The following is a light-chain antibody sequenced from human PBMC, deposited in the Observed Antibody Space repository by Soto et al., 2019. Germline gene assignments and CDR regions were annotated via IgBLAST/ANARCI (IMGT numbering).Light chain of an antibody. J-gene: IGKJ1*01. Sequence: DIVLTQSPGTLSLSPGERATLSCRASQSVSSSYLAWYQQKPGQAPRLLIYGASSRATGIPVRFSGSGSGTDFTLTISRLEPDDFSVYYWQNYSRSWTFGQGTKVEIK. V-gene: IGKV3-20*01. CDR1: QSVSSSY. CDR3: QNYSRSWT. CDR2: GAS.